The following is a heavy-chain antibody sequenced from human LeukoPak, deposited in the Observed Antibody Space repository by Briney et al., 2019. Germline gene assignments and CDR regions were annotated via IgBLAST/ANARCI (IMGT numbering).Heavy chain of an antibody. V-gene: IGHV3-23*01. CDR1: GDPGSSHV. D-gene: IGHD3-10*01. J-gene: IGHJ3*02. CDR3: AKRVGTYRAFDR. Sequence: RVSCGKCGDPGSSHVMKRVRQAPGKGLEWVSSITNGGVTTAYADSVKGRFTISRDNSKNTLYLQMNNLRVEDTAVYYCAKRVGTYRAFDRCGQGTMVTVSS. CDR2: ITNGGVTT.